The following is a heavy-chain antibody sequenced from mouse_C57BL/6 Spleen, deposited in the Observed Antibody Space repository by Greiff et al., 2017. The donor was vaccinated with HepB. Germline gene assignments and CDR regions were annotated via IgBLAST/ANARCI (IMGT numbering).Heavy chain of an antibody. CDR3: AREGLPRYYFDY. Sequence: QVQLQQPGAELVKPGASVKLSCKASGYTFTSYWMHWVKQRPGQGLEWIGMIHPNSGSTNYNEKFKSKATLTVDKSSSTAYMQLSSLTSEDSAVYYCAREGLPRYYFDYWGQGTTLTVSS. D-gene: IGHD5-5*01. J-gene: IGHJ2*01. V-gene: IGHV1-64*01. CDR1: GYTFTSYW. CDR2: IHPNSGST.